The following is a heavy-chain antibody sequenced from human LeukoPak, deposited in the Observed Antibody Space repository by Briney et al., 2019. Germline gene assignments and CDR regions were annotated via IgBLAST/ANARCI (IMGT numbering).Heavy chain of an antibody. V-gene: IGHV5-51*01. Sequence: GESLQISCKGSGYSFTSYWIGWVRQLPGKGLEWMGIIYPGDSDTRYSLSFQGQVTISADKSISTAYLQWSSLKASDTAMYYCARLNERTVTTGGFDYWGQGTLVTVSS. D-gene: IGHD4-11*01. J-gene: IGHJ4*02. CDR2: IYPGDSDT. CDR1: GYSFTSYW. CDR3: ARLNERTVTTGGFDY.